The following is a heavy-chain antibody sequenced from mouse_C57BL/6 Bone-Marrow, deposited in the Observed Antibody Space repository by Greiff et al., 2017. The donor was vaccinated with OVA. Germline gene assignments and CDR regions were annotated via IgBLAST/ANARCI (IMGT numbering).Heavy chain of an antibody. CDR3: ARKAYGSSYFDY. CDR1: GYTFTSYW. J-gene: IGHJ2*01. D-gene: IGHD1-1*01. V-gene: IGHV1-55*01. CDR2: IYPGSGST. Sequence: QVQLQQPGAELVKPGASVKMSCKASGYTFTSYWITWVKQRPGQGLEWIGDIYPGSGSTTYNEKFKNKATLTVDTSSSTAYTQLSSLTSEDSAVYYCARKAYGSSYFDYWGQGTTLTVSS.